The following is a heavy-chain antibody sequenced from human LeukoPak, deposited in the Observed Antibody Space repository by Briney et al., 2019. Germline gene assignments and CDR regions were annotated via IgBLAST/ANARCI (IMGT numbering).Heavy chain of an antibody. CDR2: INPNSGDT. CDR3: ARPLGYYDSSGYYNY. CDR1: GYTFTGYY. J-gene: IGHJ4*02. V-gene: IGHV1-2*02. D-gene: IGHD3-22*01. Sequence: ASVKVSCKASGYTFTGYYMHWVRQAPGQGLEWMGWINPNSGDTNYAQKLQGRVTMTTDTSTSTAYMELRSLRSDDTAVYYCARPLGYYDSSGYYNYWGQGTLVTVSS.